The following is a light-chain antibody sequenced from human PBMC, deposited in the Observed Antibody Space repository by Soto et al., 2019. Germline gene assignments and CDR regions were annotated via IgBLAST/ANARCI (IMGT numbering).Light chain of an antibody. CDR3: QQYDDWPS. CDR1: QGIRSN. V-gene: IGKV3-15*01. CDR2: GAN. Sequence: EIVMTQSPATLSVSPGERATLSCRASQGIRSNLAWYQQKPGQVPRLLIYGANTRATGVPARFGGSGSGTDFTLTISRLEPEDFAVYYCQQYDDWPSFGQGTKVDIK. J-gene: IGKJ1*01.